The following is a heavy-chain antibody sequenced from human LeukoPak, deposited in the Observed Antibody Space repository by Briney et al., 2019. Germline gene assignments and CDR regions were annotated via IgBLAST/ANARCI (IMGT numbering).Heavy chain of an antibody. Sequence: SETLSLTCAVYGGSFSGYYWSWIRQSPGKGLEWIGEINHSGSTNYNPSLKSRVTISVDTSKNQFSLKLSSVTAADTAVYYCARARGKLYGTPPCNYWGQGTLVTVSS. J-gene: IGHJ4*02. CDR1: GGSFSGYY. CDR2: INHSGST. D-gene: IGHD3-10*01. CDR3: ARARGKLYGTPPCNY. V-gene: IGHV4-34*01.